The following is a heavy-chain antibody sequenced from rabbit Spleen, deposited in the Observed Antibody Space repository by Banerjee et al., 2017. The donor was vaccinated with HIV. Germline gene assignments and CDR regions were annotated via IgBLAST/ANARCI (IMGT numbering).Heavy chain of an antibody. V-gene: IGHV1S40*01. CDR1: GFSFSNYYY. D-gene: IGHD7-1*01. Sequence: QSLEESGGDLVKPGASLTLTCTASGFSFSNYYYICWVRQAPGKGLEWIACIYTGSSTNTYYASWAKGRFTISKTSSTTVTLQMTSLTAADTATYFCAGGASYAGYGLNLWGPGTLVTVS. CDR2: IYTGSSTNT. CDR3: AGGASYAGYGLNL. J-gene: IGHJ4*01.